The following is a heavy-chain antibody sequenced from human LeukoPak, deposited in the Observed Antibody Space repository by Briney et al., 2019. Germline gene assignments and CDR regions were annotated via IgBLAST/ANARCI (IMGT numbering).Heavy chain of an antibody. CDR1: GGSISSSNW. Sequence: SETLSLTCAVSGGSISSSNWWSWVRPPPGKGLEWIGEIYHSGSTNYNPSLKSRVTISGDKSKNQFSLKLSSVTAADTAVYYCAREVSVNDSGSYDAFYIWGQGTMVTVSS. CDR3: AREVSVNDSGSYDAFYI. CDR2: IYHSGST. V-gene: IGHV4-4*02. D-gene: IGHD1-26*01. J-gene: IGHJ3*02.